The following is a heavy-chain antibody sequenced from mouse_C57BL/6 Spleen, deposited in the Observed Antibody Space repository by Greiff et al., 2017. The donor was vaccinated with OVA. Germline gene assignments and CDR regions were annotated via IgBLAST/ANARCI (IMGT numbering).Heavy chain of an antibody. CDR2: IWGGGST. D-gene: IGHD1-2*01. J-gene: IGHJ3*01. Sequence: VKLVESGPGLVAPSQSLSITCTASGFSLTSYGVSWVRQPPGKGLEWLGVIWGGGSTTYYSALISRLSISKDNSKSQVFLKLNSLQTDDTATYYCAKPSLLRGFAYWGQGTLVTVSA. CDR3: AKPSLLRGFAY. V-gene: IGHV2-3*01. CDR1: GFSLTSYG.